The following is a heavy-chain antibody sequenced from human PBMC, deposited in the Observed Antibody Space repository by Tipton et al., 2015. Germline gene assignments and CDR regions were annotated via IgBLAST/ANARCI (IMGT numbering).Heavy chain of an antibody. CDR2: IREDGSEK. V-gene: IGHV3-7*01. CDR3: ARARGGQFDWLISFFFDY. J-gene: IGHJ4*02. D-gene: IGHD3-9*01. Sequence: SLRLSCAVSGFALTSYWMSWVRQAPGKGLEWVANIREDGSEKFYADSVKGRFTISRDNAKNSLDLQMNSLNAADTAVYYCARARGGQFDWLISFFFDYWGQGTLVSVST. CDR1: GFALTSYW.